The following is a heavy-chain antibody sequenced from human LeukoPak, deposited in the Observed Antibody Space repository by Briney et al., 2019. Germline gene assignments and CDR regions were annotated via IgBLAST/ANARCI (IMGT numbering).Heavy chain of an antibody. CDR3: ARDSSGSSPNFDY. CDR1: GGSISSSSYY. J-gene: IGHJ4*02. D-gene: IGHD1-26*01. V-gene: IGHV4-39*02. CDR2: IYYSGSP. Sequence: SKTLSLACTVSGGSISSSSYYWGWIRQPPGKGLEWIGNIYYSGSPYYKPSLKSRVTISVDTSKNQFSLKLSSVTAADTAVYYCARDSSGSSPNFDYWGQGTLVTVSS.